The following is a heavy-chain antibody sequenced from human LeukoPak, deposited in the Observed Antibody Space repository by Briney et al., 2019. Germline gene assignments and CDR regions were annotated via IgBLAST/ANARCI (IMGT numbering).Heavy chain of an antibody. CDR2: INPNSGGT. D-gene: IGHD6-19*01. CDR3: ARRGSSGPRVGYFDY. Sequence: ASVKVSCKASGFTFTGYYMHCVRQAPGQGLEWMGWINPNSGGTNYAQKFQGRVTMTRDTSISTAYMELSRLRSDDTAVSYSARRGSSGPRVGYFDYWGQGTLVTVSS. J-gene: IGHJ4*02. V-gene: IGHV1-2*02. CDR1: GFTFTGYY.